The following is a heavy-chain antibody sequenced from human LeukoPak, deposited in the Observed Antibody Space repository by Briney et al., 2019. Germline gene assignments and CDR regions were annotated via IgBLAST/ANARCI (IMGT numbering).Heavy chain of an antibody. D-gene: IGHD3-22*01. CDR3: ARGLYYYDSSGFLY. V-gene: IGHV4-34*01. Sequence: SSETLSLTCAVYGGSFSGYYWSWIRQPPGKGLEWIGEINHSGSTNYNPSLKSRVTISVDTSKNQFSLKLSSVTAADTAVYYCARGLYYYDSSGFLYWGQGTLVTVSS. CDR2: INHSGST. CDR1: GGSFSGYY. J-gene: IGHJ4*02.